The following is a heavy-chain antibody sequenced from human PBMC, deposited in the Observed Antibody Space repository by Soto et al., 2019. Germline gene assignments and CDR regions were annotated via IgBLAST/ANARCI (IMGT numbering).Heavy chain of an antibody. CDR1: GFSLTTGKIG. Sequence: QVTLKESGPALVNPTEPLTLTCTVSGFSLTTGKIGGSWIRQPPWKALEWLAHIFSDNERSYSTSLEGRLTISKDTSGSQVVLSMTNVDPVDTATYYCARMKVDSYQFYYAMDVWGQGTTVTVSS. CDR3: ARMKVDSYQFYYAMDV. D-gene: IGHD3-9*01. J-gene: IGHJ6*02. CDR2: IFSDNER. V-gene: IGHV2-26*01.